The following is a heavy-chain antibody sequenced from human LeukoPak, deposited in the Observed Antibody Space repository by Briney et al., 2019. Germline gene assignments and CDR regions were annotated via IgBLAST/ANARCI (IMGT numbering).Heavy chain of an antibody. J-gene: IGHJ4*02. D-gene: IGHD3-22*01. V-gene: IGHV3-7*01. CDR2: IKQDGSEK. CDR1: GFTFSSYW. CDR3: ARRPYYYDSSGYYYFDY. Sequence: GGSLRLSRAASGFTFSSYWMSWVRQAPGKGLEWVANIKQDGSEKYYVDSVKGRFTISRDNAKNPLYLQMNSLRAEDTAVYYCARRPYYYDSSGYYYFDYWGQGTLVTVSS.